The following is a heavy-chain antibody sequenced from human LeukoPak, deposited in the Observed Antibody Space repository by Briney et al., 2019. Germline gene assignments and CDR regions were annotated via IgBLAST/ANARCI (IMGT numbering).Heavy chain of an antibody. J-gene: IGHJ3*02. V-gene: IGHV3-23*01. CDR2: ISGSGGST. D-gene: IGHD3-9*01. CDR3: AKVKGLYYDILTGYYRGDAFDI. CDR1: GFTFSSYA. Sequence: GGSLRLSCAASGFTFSSYAMSWVRQAPGKGLEWVSAISGSGGSTYYADCVKGRFTISRDNSKNTLYLQMNSLRAEDTAVYYCAKVKGLYYDILTGYYRGDAFDIWGQGTMVTVSS.